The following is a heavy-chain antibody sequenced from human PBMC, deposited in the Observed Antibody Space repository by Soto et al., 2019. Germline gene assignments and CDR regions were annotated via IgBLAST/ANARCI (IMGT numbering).Heavy chain of an antibody. Sequence: ASETLSLTCAVSGGSISSGGYSWSWIRQPPGKGLEWIGYIYHSGSTYYNPSLKSRVTISVDRSKNQFSLKLSSVTAADTAVYYCARVRDTAMIFFDPWGQGTLVTVLL. V-gene: IGHV4-30-2*01. CDR1: GGSISSGGYS. J-gene: IGHJ5*02. CDR2: IYHSGST. CDR3: ARVRDTAMIFFDP. D-gene: IGHD5-18*01.